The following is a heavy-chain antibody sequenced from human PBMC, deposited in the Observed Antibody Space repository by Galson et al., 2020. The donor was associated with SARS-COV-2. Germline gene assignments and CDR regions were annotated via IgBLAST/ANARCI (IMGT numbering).Heavy chain of an antibody. CDR2: IYYSGST. J-gene: IGHJ6*02. Sequence: SSYYWGWIRQPPGKGLEWIGSIYYSGSTYYNPSLKSRVTISVDTSKNQFSLKLSSVTAADTAVYYCARDICSSTSCYSNYYYYGMDVWGQGTTVTVSS. CDR1: SSYY. D-gene: IGHD2-2*01. V-gene: IGHV4-39*07. CDR3: ARDICSSTSCYSNYYYYGMDV.